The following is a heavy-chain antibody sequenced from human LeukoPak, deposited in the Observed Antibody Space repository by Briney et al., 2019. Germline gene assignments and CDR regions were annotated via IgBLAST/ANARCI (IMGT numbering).Heavy chain of an antibody. V-gene: IGHV1-69*13. CDR2: IIPIFGTA. CDR3: ARAELLTPTQWFDP. CDR1: GGTFSSYA. D-gene: IGHD2-21*02. J-gene: IGHJ5*02. Sequence: GASVKVSCKASGGTFSSYAISWVRQAPGQGLEWIGGIIPIFGTANYAHKFQGRVTITADESTSTAYMELSSLRSEDTAVYYCARAELLTPTQWFDPWGQGTLVTVSS.